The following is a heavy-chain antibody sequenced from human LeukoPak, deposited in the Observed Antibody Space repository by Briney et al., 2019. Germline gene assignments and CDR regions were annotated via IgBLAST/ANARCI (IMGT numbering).Heavy chain of an antibody. D-gene: IGHD6-6*01. CDR3: ARDYSSSNYYYYYMDV. J-gene: IGHJ6*03. V-gene: IGHV4-59*01. CDR1: GGSISSYY. Sequence: SETLSLTCTVSGGSISSYYWSWIRQPPGKGLGWIGYIYNSGSTNYNPSLESRVTISVDTSKNQVSLKLSSVTAADTAVYYCARDYSSSNYYYYYMDVWGKGTTVTVSS. CDR2: IYNSGST.